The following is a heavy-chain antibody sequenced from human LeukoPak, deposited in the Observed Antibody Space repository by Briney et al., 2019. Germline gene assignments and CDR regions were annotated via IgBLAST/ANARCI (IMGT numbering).Heavy chain of an antibody. D-gene: IGHD3-3*01. V-gene: IGHV3-23*01. CDR1: GFTFNNFA. J-gene: IGHJ4*02. Sequence: GGSLRLSCAASGFTFNNFAMSWVRQAPGKGLEWVSATSGSGGSTYYADSVKGRFTISRDNSKNTLYLQMNSLRADDTALYYCAKRGSYDSWSGYYYDYWGRGTPVTVSS. CDR3: AKRGSYDSWSGYYYDY. CDR2: TSGSGGST.